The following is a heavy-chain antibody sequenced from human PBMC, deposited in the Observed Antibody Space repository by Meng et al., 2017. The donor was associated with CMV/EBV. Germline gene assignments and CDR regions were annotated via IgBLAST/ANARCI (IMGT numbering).Heavy chain of an antibody. Sequence: GALKISCAASGFTFSNAWMSWVRQAPGKGLEWVGRIKSKTDGGTTDYAAPVKGRFTISRDDSKNTLYLQMNSLKTEDTAVYYCTTDQPFWSGYTYYFDYWGQGTLVTVSS. CDR1: GFTFSNAW. V-gene: IGHV3-15*01. CDR2: IKSKTDGGTT. D-gene: IGHD3-3*02. J-gene: IGHJ4*02. CDR3: TTDQPFWSGYTYYFDY.